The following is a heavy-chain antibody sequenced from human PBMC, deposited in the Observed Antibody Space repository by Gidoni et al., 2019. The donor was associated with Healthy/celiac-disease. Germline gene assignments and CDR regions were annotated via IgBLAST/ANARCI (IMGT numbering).Heavy chain of an antibody. CDR3: ARVLCSGGSCYFSPSDAFDI. Sequence: EGQLVESGGGVVQPGGSLRLTCAASGFTCSSYWMSWVLQAPGKGLAGVANLKHDGSEKYYVDSVKGRFTISRDNAKNSLYLHMNSLRAEDTAVYYCARVLCSGGSCYFSPSDAFDIWGQGTMVTVSS. J-gene: IGHJ3*02. V-gene: IGHV3-7*01. D-gene: IGHD2-15*01. CDR2: LKHDGSEK. CDR1: GFTCSSYW.